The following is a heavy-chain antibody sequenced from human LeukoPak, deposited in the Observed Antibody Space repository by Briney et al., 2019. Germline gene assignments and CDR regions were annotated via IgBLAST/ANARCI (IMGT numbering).Heavy chain of an antibody. J-gene: IGHJ4*02. D-gene: IGHD4-17*01. CDR3: ARARAHYGGFDY. CDR2: IYHSGST. Sequence: PSETLSLTCAVSGCSISSGYYWGWIRQPPGKGLEWIGSIYHSGSTYYNPSLKSRVTISVDTSKNQFSLKLSSVTAADTAVYYCARARAHYGGFDYWGQGTLVTVSS. V-gene: IGHV4-38-2*01. CDR1: GCSISSGYY.